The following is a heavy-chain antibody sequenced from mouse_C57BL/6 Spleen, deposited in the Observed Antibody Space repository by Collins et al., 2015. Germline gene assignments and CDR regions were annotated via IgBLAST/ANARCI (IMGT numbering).Heavy chain of an antibody. CDR2: IDPSDSYT. CDR3: AIITTVVSRGFDY. CDR1: GYTFTSYW. J-gene: IGHJ2*01. Sequence: QVQLQQPGAELVKPGASVKLSCKASGYTFTSYWMQWVKQRPGQGLEWIGEIDPSDSYTNYNQKFKGKATLTVDTSSSTAYMQLSSLTSEDSAVYYCAIITTVVSRGFDYWGQGTTLTVSS. V-gene: IGHV1-50*01. D-gene: IGHD1-1*01.